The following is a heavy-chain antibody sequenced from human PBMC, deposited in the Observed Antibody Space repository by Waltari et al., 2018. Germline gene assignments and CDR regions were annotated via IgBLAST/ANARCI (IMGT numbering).Heavy chain of an antibody. J-gene: IGHJ4*02. CDR2: IKSKIDGGTT. D-gene: IGHD3-3*01. Sequence: LSCEVSGFTFSKIWLSWVRQAPGKGLEWVGRIKSKIDGGTTDYAAPVSGRFRISRDDSKNMFYLEMDSLKTEDTAVYFCAGGPGTYWSGLLDYWGPGTLVTVSS. V-gene: IGHV3-15*01. CDR3: AGGPGTYWSGLLDY. CDR1: GFTFSKIW.